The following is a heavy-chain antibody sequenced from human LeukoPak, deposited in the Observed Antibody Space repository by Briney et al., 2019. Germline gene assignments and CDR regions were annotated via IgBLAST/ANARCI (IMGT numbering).Heavy chain of an antibody. J-gene: IGHJ6*02. CDR3: AGDLMVDCSSTSCHPLYYYYYGMDV. CDR2: ISAYNGNT. V-gene: IGHV1-18*01. Sequence: ASVKVSCKASGYTFTSYGISWVRQAPGQGLEWMGWISAYNGNTNYAQKLQGRVTMTTDTSTSTAYMELRSLRSDDTAVYYCAGDLMVDCSSTSCHPLYYYYYGMDVWGQGTTVTVSS. D-gene: IGHD2-2*01. CDR1: GYTFTSYG.